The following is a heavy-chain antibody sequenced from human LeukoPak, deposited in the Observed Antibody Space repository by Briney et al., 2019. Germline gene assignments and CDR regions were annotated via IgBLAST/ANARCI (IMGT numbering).Heavy chain of an antibody. CDR3: AKEAYSSSWYLFDY. CDR1: GFTFDDYA. D-gene: IGHD6-13*01. V-gene: IGHV3-43D*03. Sequence: GGSLRLSCAASGFTFDDYAMHWVRQAPGKGLEWVSLISWDGGSTYYADSMKGRFTISRDNSKNSLYLQMNSLRAEDTALYYCAKEAYSSSWYLFDYWGQGTLVTVSS. CDR2: ISWDGGST. J-gene: IGHJ4*02.